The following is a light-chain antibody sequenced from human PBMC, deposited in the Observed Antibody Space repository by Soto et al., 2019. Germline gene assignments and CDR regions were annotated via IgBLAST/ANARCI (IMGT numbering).Light chain of an antibody. Sequence: NFMLTQPHSVSESPGKTVTISCTRNSGSIASSFVQWYQQRPGSSPSTVIYEDNRRPSGVPDRFSASVDRSSNSASLTISGLKTEDEADYYCQSYHSTNWVFGGGTKLTVL. CDR3: QSYHSTNWV. CDR2: EDN. CDR1: SGSIASSF. V-gene: IGLV6-57*01. J-gene: IGLJ3*02.